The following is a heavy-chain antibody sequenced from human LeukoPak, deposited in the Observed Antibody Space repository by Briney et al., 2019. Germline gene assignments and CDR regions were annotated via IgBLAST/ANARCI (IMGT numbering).Heavy chain of an antibody. D-gene: IGHD3-3*01. J-gene: IGHJ3*02. V-gene: IGHV3-7*01. CDR1: GFTFSSYW. Sequence: GGSLRLSCAASGFTFSSYWMSWVRQAPGKGLEWVANIKQDGSEKYYVDSVKGRFTISRDNAKNSLYLQMNSLRAEDTAVYYCARDWGLSPLLERLFVGPAAFDIWGQGTMVTVSS. CDR2: IKQDGSEK. CDR3: ARDWGLSPLLERLFVGPAAFDI.